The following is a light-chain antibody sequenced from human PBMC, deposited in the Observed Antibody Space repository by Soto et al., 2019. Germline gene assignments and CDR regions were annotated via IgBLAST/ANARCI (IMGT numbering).Light chain of an antibody. V-gene: IGLV2-14*01. CDR3: SSYTSSSTVV. CDR2: DVT. Sequence: QSALTQPASVSGSPGQSVTISCSGSSSDVGAYNYVSWYQRHPGKAPKLMIYDVTNRPSGVSNRFSGSKSGNTASLTISGLQAEDEADYFCSSYTSSSTVVFGGRTKLTVL. CDR1: SSDVGAYNY. J-gene: IGLJ3*02.